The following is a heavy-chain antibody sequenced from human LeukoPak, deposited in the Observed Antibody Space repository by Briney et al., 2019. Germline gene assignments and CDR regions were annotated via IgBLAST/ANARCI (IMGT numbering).Heavy chain of an antibody. CDR3: AREASADGHFFDS. J-gene: IGHJ4*02. CDR2: INSDSGDT. Sequence: GASVKVSCKTSGYSFVAYYKHWLRQAPGQGLEWMGRINSDSGDTKFAKKFQGRVTMTRDKSINTVYMEVSRLTSDDTAVYYCAREASADGHFFDSWGQGSLVTVSS. CDR1: GYSFVAYY. D-gene: IGHD5-24*01. V-gene: IGHV1-2*02.